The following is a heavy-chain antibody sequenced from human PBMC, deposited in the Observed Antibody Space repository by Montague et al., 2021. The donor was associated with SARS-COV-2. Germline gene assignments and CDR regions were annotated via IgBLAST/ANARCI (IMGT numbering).Heavy chain of an antibody. V-gene: IGHV4-59*08. CDR2: IEYSGST. Sequence: SETLSLTCTVSGDSIRFDDWTWIRQPPGRGMEWFGDIEYSGSTNYNPSLKSRLTMSLDMSSNQLSLELRSVTAADTAVYYCGRLGYSTSTVDSWGHGALVSVSS. CDR3: GRLGYSTSTVDS. J-gene: IGHJ5*01. D-gene: IGHD6-6*01. CDR1: GDSIRFDD.